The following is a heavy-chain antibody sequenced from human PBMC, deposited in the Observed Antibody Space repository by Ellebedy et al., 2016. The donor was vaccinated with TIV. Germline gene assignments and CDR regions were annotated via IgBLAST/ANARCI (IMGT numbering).Heavy chain of an antibody. CDR1: GGTFSNYA. D-gene: IGHD3-10*01. V-gene: IGHV1-69*13. CDR2: IIPIVGTA. J-gene: IGHJ5*02. Sequence: SVKVSCXASGGTFSNYAISWVRQAPGQGLEWMGAIIPIVGTANYAQKFQDRVTIIADDSTRTAYMELSSLRSEDTAVYYCARDFLRAPAGSGTYNNWLDPWGQGTLVTVSS. CDR3: ARDFLRAPAGSGTYNNWLDP.